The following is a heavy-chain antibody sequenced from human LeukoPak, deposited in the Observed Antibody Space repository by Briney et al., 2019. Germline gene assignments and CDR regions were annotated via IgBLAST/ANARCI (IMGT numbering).Heavy chain of an antibody. D-gene: IGHD1-26*01. CDR3: ARGRAYDY. CDR2: INHSGST. J-gene: IGHJ4*02. Sequence: SETLSLTCAVYGGSFSGYYWSWSRQPPGKGLEWIGEINHSGSTNYNPSLKSRVTISIETSKNQFSLKLSSVTAADTAVYYCARGRAYDYWGQGTLVTVSS. V-gene: IGHV4-34*01. CDR1: GGSFSGYY.